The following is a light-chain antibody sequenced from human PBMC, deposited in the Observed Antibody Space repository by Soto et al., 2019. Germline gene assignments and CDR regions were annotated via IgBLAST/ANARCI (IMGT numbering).Light chain of an antibody. Sequence: QSVLTQSASVSGSPGQSITISCTGTSSDVGGYNYVSWYQSHPGEAPKLIIYDVSNRPSGVSDRFSGSKSGNTASLTISGLQAEDEADYYCSSYTNSISYVFGTGTKLTVL. CDR1: SSDVGGYNY. CDR3: SSYTNSISYV. CDR2: DVS. V-gene: IGLV2-14*03. J-gene: IGLJ1*01.